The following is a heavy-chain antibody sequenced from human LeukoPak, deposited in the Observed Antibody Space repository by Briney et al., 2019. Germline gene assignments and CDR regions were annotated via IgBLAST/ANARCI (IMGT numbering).Heavy chain of an antibody. CDR1: GGSFSGYY. D-gene: IGHD2-2*01. Sequence: PSETLSLTCAVYGGSFSGYYWSWIRQPPGKGLEWIGEINHSGSTNYNPFLKSRVTISVDTSKNQFSLKLSSVTAADTAVYYCARSYCSSTSCYLDYWGQGTLVTVSS. V-gene: IGHV4-34*01. CDR3: ARSYCSSTSCYLDY. CDR2: INHSGST. J-gene: IGHJ4*02.